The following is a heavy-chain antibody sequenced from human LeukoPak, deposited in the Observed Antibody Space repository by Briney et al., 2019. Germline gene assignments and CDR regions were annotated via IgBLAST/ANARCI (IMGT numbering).Heavy chain of an antibody. CDR2: IYSGGST. D-gene: IGHD1-20*01. CDR1: GFTVSSNY. V-gene: IGHV3-66*01. Sequence: PGGSLRLSCAASGFTVSSNYMTWVRQAPGKGLEWISIIYSGGSTYYADSVKGRFTISRDNSKNTLYLHMNSLRAEDTAVYYCARDLSSNWNCWGQGTLVTVSS. CDR3: ARDLSSNWNC. J-gene: IGHJ4*02.